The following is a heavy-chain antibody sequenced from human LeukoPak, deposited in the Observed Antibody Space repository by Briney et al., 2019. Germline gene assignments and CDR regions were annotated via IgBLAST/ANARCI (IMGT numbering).Heavy chain of an antibody. CDR2: TYPGDSDT. CDR1: GYSFTSYW. CDR3: ARKGYCSSTSCYRYPLANNWFDP. V-gene: IGHV5-51*01. J-gene: IGHJ5*02. Sequence: GESLKISCKGSGYSFTSYWIGWVRQMPGKGLEWMGITYPGDSDTRYSPSFQGQVTISADKSISTAYLQWSSLKASDTAMYYCARKGYCSSTSCYRYPLANNWFDPWGQGTLVTVSS. D-gene: IGHD2-2*02.